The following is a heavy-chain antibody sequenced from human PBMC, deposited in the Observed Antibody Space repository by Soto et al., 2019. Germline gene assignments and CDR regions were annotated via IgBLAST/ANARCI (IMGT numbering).Heavy chain of an antibody. CDR2: IIPIFGTA. Sequence: GASVKVSCKASGGTFSSYAISWVRQAPGQGLEWMGGIIPIFGTANYAQKFQGRVTITADESTSTAYMELSSLRSEDTAVHYCASYVWGSYRPRYFDYWGQGTLVTVSS. J-gene: IGHJ4*02. CDR3: ASYVWGSYRPRYFDY. V-gene: IGHV1-69*13. CDR1: GGTFSSYA. D-gene: IGHD3-16*02.